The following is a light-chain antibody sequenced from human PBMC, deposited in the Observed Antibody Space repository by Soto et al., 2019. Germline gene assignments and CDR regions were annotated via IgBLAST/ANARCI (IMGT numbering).Light chain of an antibody. Sequence: DIQMTQSPSTLAASVGDTVTMTCRSSSKWLAWYQKKPGKAPKLLIYDVSNLERGVPPRFSGSTSGAASTRTITGLQPDDLGTYYCQHTTDFTFGQGTKVEIK. V-gene: IGKV1-5*01. CDR1: SSSKW. CDR2: DVS. J-gene: IGKJ2*01. CDR3: QHTTDFT.